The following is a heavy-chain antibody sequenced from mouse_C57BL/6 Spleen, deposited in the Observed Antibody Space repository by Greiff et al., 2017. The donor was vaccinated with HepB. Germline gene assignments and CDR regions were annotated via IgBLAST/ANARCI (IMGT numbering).Heavy chain of an antibody. CDR1: GFTFSDYY. J-gene: IGHJ2*01. CDR3: ARDLLRYFDY. V-gene: IGHV5-16*01. D-gene: IGHD1-1*01. CDR2: INYDGSST. Sequence: EVMLVESEGGLVQPGSSMKLSCTASGFTFSDYYMAWVRQVPEKGLEWVANINYDGSSTYYLDSLKSRFIISRDNAKNILYLQMSSLKSEDTATYYCARDLLRYFDYWGQGTTLTVSS.